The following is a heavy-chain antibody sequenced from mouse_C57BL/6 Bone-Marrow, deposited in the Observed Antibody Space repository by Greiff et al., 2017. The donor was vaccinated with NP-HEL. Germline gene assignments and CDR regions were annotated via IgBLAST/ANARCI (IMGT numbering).Heavy chain of an antibody. V-gene: IGHV1-55*01. CDR1: GYTFTSYW. Sequence: QVQLQQSGAELVKPGASVKMSCKASGYTFTSYWITWVKQRPGQGLEWIGDIYPGSGSTNYNEKFKSKATLTVDTSSSTAYMQLSSLTSEDSAVYYCASGITTVVYYAMGDWGQGTSVTVSS. CDR3: ASGITTVVYYAMGD. CDR2: IYPGSGST. J-gene: IGHJ4*01. D-gene: IGHD1-1*01.